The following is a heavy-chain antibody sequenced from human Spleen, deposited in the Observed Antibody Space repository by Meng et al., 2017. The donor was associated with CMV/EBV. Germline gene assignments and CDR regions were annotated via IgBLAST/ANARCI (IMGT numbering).Heavy chain of an antibody. CDR2: IYYSGST. Sequence: QLQRPESGPRRAKPSQTLSLTCTVSGGSISSSSYYWGWIRQPPGKGLEWIGSIYYSGSTYYNPSLKSRVTISVDTSKNQFSLKLSSVTAADTAVYYCARDVEGGGEEGGYDSWGQGTLVTVSS. V-gene: IGHV4-39*07. CDR3: ARDVEGGGEEGGYDS. D-gene: IGHD5-12*01. CDR1: GGSISSSSYY. J-gene: IGHJ5*02.